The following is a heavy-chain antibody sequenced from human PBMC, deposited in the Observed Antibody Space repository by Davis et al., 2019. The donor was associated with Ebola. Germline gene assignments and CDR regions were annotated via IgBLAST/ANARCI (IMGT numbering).Heavy chain of an antibody. Sequence: GESLKISCAASFLSLSSNYMSWVRQAPGEGLEWVSILEMGGFTNYAVYVRGRFTMSRDNSKNTVYLHMDSLRVEDTAVYYCAKYNWNAYFDYWGQGTLVAVAS. CDR2: LEMGGFT. D-gene: IGHD1-20*01. CDR3: AKYNWNAYFDY. CDR1: FLSLSSNY. J-gene: IGHJ4*02. V-gene: IGHV3-53*01.